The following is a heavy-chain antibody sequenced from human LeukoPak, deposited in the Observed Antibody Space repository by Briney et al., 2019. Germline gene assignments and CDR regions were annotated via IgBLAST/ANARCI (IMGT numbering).Heavy chain of an antibody. CDR1: GGSISSGDYY. CDR3: ARHRPRGYSGYDLRAFDI. J-gene: IGHJ3*02. D-gene: IGHD5-12*01. V-gene: IGHV4-30-4*01. Sequence: PSETLSLTCTVSGGSISSGDYYWSWLRQPPGKGLEWIGYIYYSGSTCYNPSLKSRVTISVDTSKNQFSLKLSSVTAADTAVYYCARHRPRGYSGYDLRAFDIWGQGTMVTVSS. CDR2: IYYSGST.